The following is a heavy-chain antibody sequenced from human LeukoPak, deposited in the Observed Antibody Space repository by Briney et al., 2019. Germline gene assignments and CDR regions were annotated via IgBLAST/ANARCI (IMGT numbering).Heavy chain of an antibody. CDR2: IFYTGSN. CDR1: GGSISPYY. V-gene: IGHV4-59*01. CDR3: GRGARHDYGDY. J-gene: IGHJ4*02. D-gene: IGHD4/OR15-4a*01. Sequence: SETLSLTCTVSGGSISPYYWTWIRQPPGQGLEWIGYIFYTGSNNYSPSLKSRVTISVDTSKKQLSLKLTSVTAADTAVYYCGRGARHDYGDYWGQGTLVTVAS.